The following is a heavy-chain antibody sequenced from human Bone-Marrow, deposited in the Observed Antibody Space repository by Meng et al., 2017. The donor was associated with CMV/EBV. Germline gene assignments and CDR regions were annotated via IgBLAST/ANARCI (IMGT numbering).Heavy chain of an antibody. CDR2: INPNSGGT. V-gene: IGHV1-2*02. Sequence: ASVKGSCKASGYTFTGYYMHWVRQAPGQGLEWMGWINPNSGGTNYAQKFQGRVTMTRDTSISTAYMELSRLRSDDTAVYYCAREAMRAYYFDYWGQGTLVTVSS. J-gene: IGHJ4*02. CDR1: GYTFTGYY. CDR3: AREAMRAYYFDY. D-gene: IGHD3-16*01.